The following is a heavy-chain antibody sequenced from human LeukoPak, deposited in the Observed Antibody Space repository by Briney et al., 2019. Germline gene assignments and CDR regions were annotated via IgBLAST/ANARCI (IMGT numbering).Heavy chain of an antibody. D-gene: IGHD3-10*01. CDR2: ISSSSSTI. J-gene: IGHJ4*02. Sequence: GGSLRLSCAASGFTFSSYSMNWVRQAPGKGLEWVSYISSSSSTIYYADSVKDRFTISRDNAKNSLYLQMNSLRDEDTAVYYCARGILWFGELPPYYFDYWGQGTLVTVSS. V-gene: IGHV3-48*02. CDR1: GFTFSSYS. CDR3: ARGILWFGELPPYYFDY.